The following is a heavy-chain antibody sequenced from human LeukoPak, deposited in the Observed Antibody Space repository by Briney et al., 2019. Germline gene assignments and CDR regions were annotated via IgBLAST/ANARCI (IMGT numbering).Heavy chain of an antibody. Sequence: GGSLRLSCAASGFTVSSNYMSWVRQAPGKGLEWVSVIYSGGSTYYADSVKGRFTISRDNSKNTLYLQMNSLRAEDTAVYYCARDIRGGYFDYWGQGTLVTVSS. D-gene: IGHD3-10*01. CDR2: IYSGGST. CDR1: GFTVSSNY. CDR3: ARDIRGGYFDY. V-gene: IGHV3-53*01. J-gene: IGHJ4*02.